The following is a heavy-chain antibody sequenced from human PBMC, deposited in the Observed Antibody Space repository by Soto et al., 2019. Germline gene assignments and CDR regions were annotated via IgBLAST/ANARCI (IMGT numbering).Heavy chain of an antibody. CDR3: ATGLLRYYAY. V-gene: IGHV3-15*01. CDR2: IKSKFDGETI. J-gene: IGHJ4*01. D-gene: IGHD3-9*01. CDR1: GFTFSDYW. Sequence: GGSLRLSCAASGFTFSDYWMSWVRQAPGKGLEWVGRIKSKFDGETIDYAAPVKGRFTISRDDSKNIVYLQMNSLNTEDTAVYYCATGLLRYYAYWGHGTLVTVSS.